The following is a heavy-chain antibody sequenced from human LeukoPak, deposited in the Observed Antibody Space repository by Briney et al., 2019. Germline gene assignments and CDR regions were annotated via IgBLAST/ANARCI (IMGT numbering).Heavy chain of an antibody. J-gene: IGHJ4*02. D-gene: IGHD6-13*01. CDR3: ARRNSPIAAAGGFDY. CDR1: GGSISSSSYY. CDR2: IYYSGST. Sequence: PSETLSLTCTVSGGSISSSSYYWGWIRQPPGKGLEWIGSIYYSGSTYYNPSLKSRVTISVDTSKNQFSLKLSSVTAADTAVYYCARRNSPIAAAGGFDYWGQGTLVTVSS. V-gene: IGHV4-39*01.